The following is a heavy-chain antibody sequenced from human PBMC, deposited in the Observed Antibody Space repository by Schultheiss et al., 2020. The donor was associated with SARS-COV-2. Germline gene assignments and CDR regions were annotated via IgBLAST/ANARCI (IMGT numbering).Heavy chain of an antibody. V-gene: IGHV4-39*01. CDR1: GGSISSGSYY. CDR3: GAVIGGNYFDY. Sequence: SQTLSLTCTVSGGSISSGSYYWGWIRQSPRMGLQWLGSIYHSGTTYYNPSLKSRVTISVDTSRNQFSLKLRSESAADTAVYYCGAVIGGNYFDYWGQGALVTVSS. CDR2: IYHSGTT. D-gene: IGHD2-21*01. J-gene: IGHJ4*02.